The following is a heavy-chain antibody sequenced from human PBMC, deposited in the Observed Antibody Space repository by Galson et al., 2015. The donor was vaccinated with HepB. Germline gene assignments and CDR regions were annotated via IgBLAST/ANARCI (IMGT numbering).Heavy chain of an antibody. Sequence: SLRLSCAASGFTFKTYTMTWVRQAPGKGLEWLSSIRDDIHHSDSVKGRFTISRDTSKNMVSLQMNRLRAEDTAVYHCLKGGWGSVFDVWGLGTMVTVSS. D-gene: IGHD6-19*01. CDR2: IRDDI. V-gene: IGHV3-23*01. CDR3: LKGGWGSVFDV. J-gene: IGHJ3*01. CDR1: GFTFKTYT.